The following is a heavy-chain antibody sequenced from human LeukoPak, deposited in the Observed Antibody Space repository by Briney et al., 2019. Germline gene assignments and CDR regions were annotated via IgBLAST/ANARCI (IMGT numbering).Heavy chain of an antibody. V-gene: IGHV7-4-1*02. CDR1: GYTFTSYA. D-gene: IGHD3-22*01. Sequence: ASVKVSCKASGYTFTSYAMNWVRQAPGQGLEWMGWINTNTGNPTYAPGFPGRFVFSLETSVSTAYLPFSSLKAEDTAVYCFSRDEYYDSSGYPMQCFQHWGQGTLVTVSS. J-gene: IGHJ1*01. CDR3: SRDEYYDSSGYPMQCFQH. CDR2: INTNTGNP.